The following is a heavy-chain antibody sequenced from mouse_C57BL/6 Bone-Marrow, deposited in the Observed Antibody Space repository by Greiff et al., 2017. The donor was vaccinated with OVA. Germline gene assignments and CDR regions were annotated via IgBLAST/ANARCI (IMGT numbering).Heavy chain of an antibody. D-gene: IGHD2-4*01. CDR2: ISNGGGST. CDR1: GFTFSDYY. CDR3: ARRHYDYDVRYFDV. Sequence: EVKLQESGGGLVQPGGSLKLSCAASGFTFSDYYMYWVRQTPEKRLEWVAYISNGGGSTYYPDTVKGRFTISRDNAKNTLYLQMSRLKSEDTAMYYCARRHYDYDVRYFDVWGTGTTVTVSS. V-gene: IGHV5-12*01. J-gene: IGHJ1*03.